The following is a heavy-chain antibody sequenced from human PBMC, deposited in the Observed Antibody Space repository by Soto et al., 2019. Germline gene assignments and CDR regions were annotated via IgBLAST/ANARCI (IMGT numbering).Heavy chain of an antibody. D-gene: IGHD2-2*01. CDR3: ARGDFSCSYCSYYGMDV. CDR1: GGSINSYY. Sequence: SDPLSLTCTVSGGSINSYYWSWIRQPPGEGLEWIGYIYYSGSTNYNPSLKSRVTISVDTSKNQFSLKLSSVTAADTAVYYCARGDFSCSYCSYYGMDVSGHGTTVT. CDR2: IYYSGST. J-gene: IGHJ6*01. V-gene: IGHV4-59*12.